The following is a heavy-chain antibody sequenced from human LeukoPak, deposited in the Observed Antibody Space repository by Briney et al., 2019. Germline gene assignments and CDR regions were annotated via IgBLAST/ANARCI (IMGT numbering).Heavy chain of an antibody. V-gene: IGHV3-30*04. Sequence: GGSLRLSCAASGFTFSSYAMHWVRQAPGKGLEWVAVISYDGNNKYYADSVKGRFTISRDNSKNTVYLQTNSLRAEDTAVYYCARGPRFAIRMIVVVTKGHFDYWGQGTLVTVSS. CDR3: ARGPRFAIRMIVVVTKGHFDY. J-gene: IGHJ4*02. CDR1: GFTFSSYA. CDR2: ISYDGNNK. D-gene: IGHD3-22*01.